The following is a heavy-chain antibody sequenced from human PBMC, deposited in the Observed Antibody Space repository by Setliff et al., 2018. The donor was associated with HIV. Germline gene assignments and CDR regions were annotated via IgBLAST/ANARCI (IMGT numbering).Heavy chain of an antibody. D-gene: IGHD3-3*01. CDR2: INHSGGT. CDR3: ARGDNFWSGYLLGESYYYYYMDV. Sequence: SETLSLTCTVSGGSINSGAYYWSWIRQTPGKGLEWIGEINHSGGTNYNPSLKSRVTMSVDTSKNQFSLKLSSVTAADTAFYYCARGDNFWSGYLLGESYYYYYMDVWGKGATVTVSS. J-gene: IGHJ6*03. V-gene: IGHV4-34*01. CDR1: GGSINSGAYY.